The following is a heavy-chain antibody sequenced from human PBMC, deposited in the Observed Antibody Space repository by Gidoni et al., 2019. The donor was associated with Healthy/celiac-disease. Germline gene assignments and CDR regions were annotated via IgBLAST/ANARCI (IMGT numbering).Heavy chain of an antibody. V-gene: IGHV3-23*01. CDR1: GLTFSSDA. CDR3: AKYPPVTTLDYFDY. J-gene: IGHJ4*02. CDR2: ISGSGGST. D-gene: IGHD4-17*01. Sequence: EVQRLESVGGLVQPGGCLRLARAASGLTFSSDALRWVRQARGKGLVCVSAISGSGGSTYYAVSVKGRFTIARDNSSSTLYLQMNGLRSEDTAVYSCAKYPPVTTLDYFDYWGQGTLVTVSS.